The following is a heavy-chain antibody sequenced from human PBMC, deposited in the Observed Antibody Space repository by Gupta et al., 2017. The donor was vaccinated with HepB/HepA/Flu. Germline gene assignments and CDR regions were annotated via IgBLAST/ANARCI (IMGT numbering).Heavy chain of an antibody. D-gene: IGHD6-19*01. CDR1: GFTFSSFE. CDR3: ARELRSGWYGVAY. Sequence: EVQLVESGGGLVQPGGSLRLSCAASGFTFSSFEMNWVRQAPGKGLEWVSYINSIGNIIYYEDSVRGRFTISRDNAKNSLYLQMNSLRAEDTAVYYCARELRSGWYGVAYWGQGTLVTVSS. J-gene: IGHJ4*02. CDR2: INSIGNII. V-gene: IGHV3-48*03.